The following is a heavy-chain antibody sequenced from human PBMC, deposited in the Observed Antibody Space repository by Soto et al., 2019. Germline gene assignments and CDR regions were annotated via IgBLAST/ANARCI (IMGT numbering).Heavy chain of an antibody. V-gene: IGHV1-3*01. Sequence: QVQLVQSGAEVKKPGASVKVSCKTSGYTFTSYAMHWVRQAPGQWLEWMGWINAGNGNTKYSQKFQGRVTITRDTSASTAYMELSSLRSQDTAVYYCAGGPAPKWELPTNNWFDPWGQGTLVTVSS. D-gene: IGHD1-26*01. CDR2: INAGNGNT. CDR3: AGGPAPKWELPTNNWFDP. J-gene: IGHJ5*02. CDR1: GYTFTSYA.